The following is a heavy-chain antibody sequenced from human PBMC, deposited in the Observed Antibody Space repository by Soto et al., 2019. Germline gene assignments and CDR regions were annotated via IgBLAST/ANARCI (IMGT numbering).Heavy chain of an antibody. V-gene: IGHV3-74*01. CDR2: INSDGSTT. CDR3: ARDIGEVTASDAFEV. D-gene: IGHD2-21*02. J-gene: IGHJ3*01. Sequence: EVQLVESGGGLVQPGGSLRLSCAASGFTFSHYWMHWVRQTPGKGLVWIPRINSDGSTTSSADSVRGRFSMSRDNAKNYLYLQMNSLRADDTAVYSCARDIGEVTASDAFEVWGHGTKVTVSS. CDR1: GFTFSHYW.